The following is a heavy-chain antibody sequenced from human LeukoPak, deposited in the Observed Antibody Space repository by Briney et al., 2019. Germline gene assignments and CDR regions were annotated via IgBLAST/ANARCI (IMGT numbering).Heavy chain of an antibody. D-gene: IGHD6-13*01. CDR1: GFTFISYS. J-gene: IGHJ4*02. Sequence: GGSLRLSCAASGFTFISYSMNWVRQAPGKGLEWVSSISSSSSYIYYADSVKGRFTISRDNAKKSLYLQMNSLRAEDTAVYYCARVGVFGGSWDFDYWGKGTMVT. V-gene: IGHV3-21*01. CDR3: ARVGVFGGSWDFDY. CDR2: ISSSSSYI.